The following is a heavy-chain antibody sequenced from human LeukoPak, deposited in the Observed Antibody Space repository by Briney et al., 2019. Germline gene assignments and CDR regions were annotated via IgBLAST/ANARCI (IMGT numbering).Heavy chain of an antibody. Sequence: SQTLSLTCTVSGGSISSGDYYWSWIRQPPGKGLEWIGYIYYSGSTYYNPSLKSRVTISVDTSKNQFSLKLSSVTAADTAVYYSARAQQLVLDGWSDAFDIWGQGTMVTVSS. V-gene: IGHV4-30-4*08. D-gene: IGHD6-13*01. CDR1: GGSISSGDYY. J-gene: IGHJ3*02. CDR2: IYYSGST. CDR3: ARAQQLVLDGWSDAFDI.